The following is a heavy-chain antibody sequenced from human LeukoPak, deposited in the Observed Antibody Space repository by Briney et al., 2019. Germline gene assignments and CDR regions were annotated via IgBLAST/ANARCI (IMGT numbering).Heavy chain of an antibody. CDR3: ARGSLINYDFWSGYYMDLGLDY. D-gene: IGHD3-3*01. J-gene: IGHJ4*02. V-gene: IGHV4-34*01. CDR2: INHSGST. Sequence: SETLSLTCAVYGGSFSGYYWSWIRQPQGKGLEWIGEINHSGSTNYNPSLKSRVTISVDTSKNQFSLKLSSVTAADTAVYYCARGSLINYDFWSGYYMDLGLDYWGQGTLVTVSS. CDR1: GGSFSGYY.